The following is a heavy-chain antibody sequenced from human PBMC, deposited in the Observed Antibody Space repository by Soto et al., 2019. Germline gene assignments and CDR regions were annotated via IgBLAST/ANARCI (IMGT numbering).Heavy chain of an antibody. CDR3: AHRRGYDFCSGPFDY. Sequence: QITLKESGPTLVKPTQTLTLTCTFSGFSLSTSGVGVGWIRQPPGKALEWLALIYWDDDKRYSPSLKSRLTITKHTSKNQVVLTMTNMDPVDTATYYCAHRRGYDFCSGPFDYWGQGTLVTLSS. CDR2: IYWDDDK. J-gene: IGHJ4*02. CDR1: GFSLSTSGVG. V-gene: IGHV2-5*02. D-gene: IGHD3-3*01.